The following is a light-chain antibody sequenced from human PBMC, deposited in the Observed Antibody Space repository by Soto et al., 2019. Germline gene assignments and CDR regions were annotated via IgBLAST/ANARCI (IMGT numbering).Light chain of an antibody. CDR1: QSVSSY. V-gene: IGKV3-11*01. Sequence: EIVLTPSPATLSLSPGERAPLPCRASQSVSSYLAWYPQKPGQAPSLLIYDASNRATGVPARFSGSGSGTDFTLTIRSLEPEEFAVDDCQQRSNLITAGQGPRLEIK. CDR3: QQRSNLIT. J-gene: IGKJ5*01. CDR2: DAS.